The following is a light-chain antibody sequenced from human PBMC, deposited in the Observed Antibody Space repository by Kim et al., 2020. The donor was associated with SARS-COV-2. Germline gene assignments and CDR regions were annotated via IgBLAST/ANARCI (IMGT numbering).Light chain of an antibody. Sequence: LSPGERATLSCRASQSVSSYLAWYQQKPGQAPRLLIYDASNRATGIPARFSGSGSGTDFTLTISSLEPEDFAVYYCQQRSNWPPAFGGGTKMDIK. CDR1: QSVSSY. CDR2: DAS. CDR3: QQRSNWPPA. V-gene: IGKV3-11*01. J-gene: IGKJ4*01.